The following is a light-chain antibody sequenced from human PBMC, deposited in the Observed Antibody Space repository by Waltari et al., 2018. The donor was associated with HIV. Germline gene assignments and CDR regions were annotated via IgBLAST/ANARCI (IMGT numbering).Light chain of an antibody. Sequence: QSALTQPPSASGSLGQSVTISCTGSSRDIGAYDPVSWFQQHPRRAPKLLLYEVPRRPSTVSDRFSGSRSGSTAFLTVAGLQPDDEATYFCSSYGDSLRVLFGGGTNVTVL. V-gene: IGLV2-8*01. CDR1: SRDIGAYDP. CDR3: SSYGDSLRVL. CDR2: EVP. J-gene: IGLJ3*02.